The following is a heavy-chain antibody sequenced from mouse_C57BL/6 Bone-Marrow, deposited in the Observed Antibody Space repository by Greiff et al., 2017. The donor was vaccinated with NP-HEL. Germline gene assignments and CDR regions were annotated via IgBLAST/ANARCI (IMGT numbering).Heavy chain of an antibody. CDR3: ARDRGGAITTWYFDV. Sequence: EVQVVESEGGLVQPGSSMKLSCTASGFTFSDYYMAWVRQVPEKGLEWVANINYDGSSTYYLDSLKSRFIISRDNAKNILYLQMSSLKSEDTATYYCARDRGGAITTWYFDVWGTGTTVTVSS. J-gene: IGHJ1*03. CDR2: INYDGSST. V-gene: IGHV5-16*01. CDR1: GFTFSDYY. D-gene: IGHD1-1*01.